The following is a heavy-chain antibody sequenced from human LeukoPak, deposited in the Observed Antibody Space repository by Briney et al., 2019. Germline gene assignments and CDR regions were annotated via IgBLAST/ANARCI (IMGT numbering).Heavy chain of an antibody. J-gene: IGHJ4*02. Sequence: SGGSLRLSCAASGFTFSSYAMSWVRQAPGKGLEWVSAISGSGGSTYYADSVKGRFTISRDNSKNTLYLQMNSLRAEDTAVYYCAKDQWGHYIHGGDYWGQGTLVTVSS. CDR3: AKDQWGHYIHGGDY. V-gene: IGHV3-23*01. D-gene: IGHD2-2*02. CDR1: GFTFSSYA. CDR2: ISGSGGST.